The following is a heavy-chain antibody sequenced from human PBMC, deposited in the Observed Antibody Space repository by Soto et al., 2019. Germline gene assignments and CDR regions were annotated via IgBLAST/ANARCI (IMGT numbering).Heavy chain of an antibody. V-gene: IGHV4-59*01. CDR2: IYYSGST. D-gene: IGHD3-22*01. J-gene: IGHJ4*02. Sequence: SETLSLTCTVSGGSISSYYWSWIRQPPGKGLEWIGYIYYSGSTNYNPSLKSRVTISVDTSKNQFSLKLSSVTAADTAVYYCAKYSYYDSSGYYLGIDYWGQGTLVTVSS. CDR3: AKYSYYDSSGYYLGIDY. CDR1: GGSISSYY.